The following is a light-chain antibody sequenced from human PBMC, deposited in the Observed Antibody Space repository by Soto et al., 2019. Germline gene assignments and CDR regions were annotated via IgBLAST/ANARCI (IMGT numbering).Light chain of an antibody. Sequence: QSVLTQPPSASGTPGQRVTISCSGSDSNIGSNTVNWYQQVPGTAPKLLIYSNSQRPSGVPDRFFGSKSGTSASLAISGLQSEDEADYYCAAWDDSLNGRAVFGGGTQLTVL. V-gene: IGLV1-44*01. CDR3: AAWDDSLNGRAV. CDR2: SNS. J-gene: IGLJ3*02. CDR1: DSNIGSNT.